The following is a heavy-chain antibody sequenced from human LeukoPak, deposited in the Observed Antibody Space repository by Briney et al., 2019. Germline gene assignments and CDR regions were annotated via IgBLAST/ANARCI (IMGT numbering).Heavy chain of an antibody. CDR2: IWYDGRNE. J-gene: IGHJ4*02. CDR3: ASFDGDYFFDY. CDR1: GFSFRNYG. V-gene: IGHV3-33*01. Sequence: PGPSLRLSCAASGFSFRNYGMHWVRQASGKGLEWVALIWYDGRNENYADSVKGRFSISRDNSKYTLYLQMNGLRADDTAVYYCASFDGDYFFDYWGQGGMVTVSS. D-gene: IGHD4-17*01.